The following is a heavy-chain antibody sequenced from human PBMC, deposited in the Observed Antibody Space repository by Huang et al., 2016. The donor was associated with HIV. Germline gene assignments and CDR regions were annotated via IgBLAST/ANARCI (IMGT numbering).Heavy chain of an antibody. Sequence: QVQLVQSGAEVKNPGASVRVSNIHWVRQAPGQGLEWMGWINPKRGGTIYAQIFQGRVPMTRDTTISTVHMDLRRIQSDDTAVYFCARDWSFGSSTSPADWGQGTLVTVSS. J-gene: IGHJ4*02. V-gene: IGHV1-2*02. CDR2: INPKRGGT. D-gene: IGHD6-6*01. CDR3: ARDWSFGSSTSPAD.